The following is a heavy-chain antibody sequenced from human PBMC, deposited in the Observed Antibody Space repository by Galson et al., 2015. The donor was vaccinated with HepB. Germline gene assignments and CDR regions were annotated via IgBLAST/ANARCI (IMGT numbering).Heavy chain of an antibody. CDR2: IKQDENEK. CDR3: ARYYFTRSFY. D-gene: IGHD3-10*01. Sequence: SLRLSCAGSGFTFSSCWMTWIRQAPGKGLEWVATIKQDENEKGYVDSVKGRFTISRDNAKNSVFLQMNSLRAEDTAVYYCARYYFTRSFYWGQGTLVTVSS. CDR1: GFTFSSCW. J-gene: IGHJ4*02. V-gene: IGHV3-7*03.